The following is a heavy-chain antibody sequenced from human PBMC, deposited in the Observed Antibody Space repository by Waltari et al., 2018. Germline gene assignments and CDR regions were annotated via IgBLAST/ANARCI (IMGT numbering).Heavy chain of an antibody. D-gene: IGHD2-8*01. CDR3: ARLDPNGFDDS. CDR2: MYITGLS. CDR1: GDSMNSRSYS. V-gene: IGHV4-39*01. J-gene: IGHJ4*02. Sequence: QLQLQESGPGLVKPSETLSLTCFVSGDSMNSRSYSGGWIRQSPGRGLEWVGQMYITGLSEYNPSLRSRVSISIDRSKSQFSLTLTSLTAADTAVYHCARLDPNGFDDSWGQGTLVTVST.